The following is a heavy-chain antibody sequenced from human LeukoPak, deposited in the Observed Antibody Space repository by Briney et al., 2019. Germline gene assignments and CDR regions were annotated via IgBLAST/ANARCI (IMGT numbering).Heavy chain of an antibody. J-gene: IGHJ4*02. V-gene: IGHV3-30*04. CDR1: GFSFNMFP. CDR2: ISYDGNNK. Sequence: PGTSLRLSCAASGFSFNMFPMHWVRQAPGKGLECVAVISYDGNNKYYADSVNGRFTISRDNSKNTLFLQMNSLRTEDTAIYHCARGGNWGYFDYWGQGTLVTVSS. D-gene: IGHD7-27*01. CDR3: ARGGNWGYFDY.